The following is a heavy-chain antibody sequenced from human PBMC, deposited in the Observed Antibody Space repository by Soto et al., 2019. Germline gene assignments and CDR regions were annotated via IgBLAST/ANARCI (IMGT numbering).Heavy chain of an antibody. CDR3: ARARTLQRERPKPFDY. V-gene: IGHV1-69*12. Sequence: QVQLVQSGAEVKKPGSSVKVSCKASGGTFSSYAISWVRQAPGQGLEWMGGIIPIFGTANYAQKFQGRVTITADESTSTAYIELSSLRSEDTAVYYCARARTLQRERPKPFDYWGQGTLVTVSS. J-gene: IGHJ4*02. CDR1: GGTFSSYA. CDR2: IIPIFGTA. D-gene: IGHD1-1*01.